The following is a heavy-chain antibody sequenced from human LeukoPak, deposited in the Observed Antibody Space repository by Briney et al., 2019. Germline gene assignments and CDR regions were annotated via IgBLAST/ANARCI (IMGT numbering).Heavy chain of an antibody. CDR1: GFTFNNYG. Sequence: GGSLRLSCAASGFTFNNYGMHWVRQAPGKGLEWVAFIRYDGSNKYYADSVKGRFTISRDNSKNTLYVQMNSLRAEDTAVYYCAKDADIVVSSYFDYWGQGTLVTVSS. D-gene: IGHD2-2*01. CDR2: IRYDGSNK. J-gene: IGHJ4*02. CDR3: AKDADIVVSSYFDY. V-gene: IGHV3-30*02.